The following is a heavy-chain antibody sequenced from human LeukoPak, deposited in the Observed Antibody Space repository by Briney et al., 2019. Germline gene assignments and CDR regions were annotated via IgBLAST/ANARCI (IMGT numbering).Heavy chain of an antibody. V-gene: IGHV3-13*01. CDR3: ARAYYDGSGYDY. CDR1: GFTFSSYD. Sequence: GGSLRLSCAASGFTFSSYDMHWVRQATGKGLEWVSAIGTAGDTYYPGSVKGRFTISRENAKNSLYLQMNSLRAGDTAVYYCARAYYDGSGYDYWGQGTLVTVSS. J-gene: IGHJ4*02. D-gene: IGHD3-22*01. CDR2: IGTAGDT.